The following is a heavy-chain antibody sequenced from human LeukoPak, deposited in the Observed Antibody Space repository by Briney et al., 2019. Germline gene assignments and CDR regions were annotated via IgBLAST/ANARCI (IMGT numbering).Heavy chain of an antibody. V-gene: IGHV3-66*01. CDR3: ARSPAFYFWSGYYDRWFDP. J-gene: IGHJ5*02. D-gene: IGHD3-3*01. Sequence: GGSLRLSCAASGFTVSSNYMSWVRQAPGKGLEWVSVIYSGGSTYYADSVKGRFTISRDNAKNSLYLQMNSLRAEDTAVYYCARSPAFYFWSGYYDRWFDPWGQGTLVTVSS. CDR2: IYSGGST. CDR1: GFTVSSNY.